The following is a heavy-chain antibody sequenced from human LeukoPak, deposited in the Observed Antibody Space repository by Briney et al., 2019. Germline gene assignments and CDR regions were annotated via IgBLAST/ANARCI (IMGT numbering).Heavy chain of an antibody. CDR2: IKQDGSEK. D-gene: IGHD3-16*01. Sequence: PGGSLRLSCAASGFTFSSYWMSWVRQAPGKGLEWVANIKQDGSEKYYVDSVRGRFTISRDNAKNSLYLQMNSLRAEDTGVYYCARVGGPDAFDIWGQGTMVTVSS. V-gene: IGHV3-7*01. CDR1: GFTFSSYW. J-gene: IGHJ3*02. CDR3: ARVGGPDAFDI.